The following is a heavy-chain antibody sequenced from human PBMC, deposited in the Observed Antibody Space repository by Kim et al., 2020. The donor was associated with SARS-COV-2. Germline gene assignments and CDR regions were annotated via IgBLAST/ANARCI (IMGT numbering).Heavy chain of an antibody. V-gene: IGHV4-34*13. CDR3: ASSGYSSSWPFDY. J-gene: IGHJ4*02. Sequence: YHPSLKNRVTISVDTSKNQFSLKLSSVTAADTAVYYCASSGYSSSWPFDYWGQGTLVTVSS. D-gene: IGHD6-13*01.